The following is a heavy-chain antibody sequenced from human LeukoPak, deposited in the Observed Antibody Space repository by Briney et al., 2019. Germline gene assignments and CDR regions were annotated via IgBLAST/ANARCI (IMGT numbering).Heavy chain of an antibody. D-gene: IGHD3-22*01. CDR2: IYYSGST. CDR3: ARSYYYDSSGYYEFDP. J-gene: IGHJ5*02. CDR1: GGSFSGYY. V-gene: IGHV4-34*01. Sequence: PSETLSLTCAVYGGSFSGYYWSWIRQPPGKGLEWIGSIYYSGSTYYNPSLKSRVTISVDTSKNQFSLKLSSVTAADTAVYYCARSYYYDSSGYYEFDPWGQGTLVTVSS.